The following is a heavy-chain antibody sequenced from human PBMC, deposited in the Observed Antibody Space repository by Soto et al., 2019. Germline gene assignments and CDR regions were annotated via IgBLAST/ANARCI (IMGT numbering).Heavy chain of an antibody. CDR1: GYSFTDYK. J-gene: IGHJ4*02. V-gene: IGHV1-2*04. D-gene: IGHD5-18*01. CDR3: YCARKQEHSSLDY. Sequence: ASVKVSCKTSGYSFTDYKLHWVRQAPGQGLEWMGWVDPNGGGSNSAQKFQGSVTITWDTSITTAYLDTTRLTTNVDPVDTATYYCARKQEHSSLDYWGQGTLVTVSS. CDR2: VDPNGGGS.